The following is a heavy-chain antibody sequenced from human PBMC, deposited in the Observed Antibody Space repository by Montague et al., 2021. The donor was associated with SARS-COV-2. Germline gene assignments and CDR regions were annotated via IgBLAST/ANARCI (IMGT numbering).Heavy chain of an antibody. J-gene: IGHJ3*01. CDR3: AKATL. Sequence: SRRLSCTASGFPFSSYAMSWVRQAPGKGLEWVSAITGGGGTTYYAESVKGRFTISRDNSKDTLYLQMGSLRADDTAVYYCAKATLWGQGTMVTVSS. V-gene: IGHV3-23*01. CDR2: ITGGGGTT. CDR1: GFPFSSYA.